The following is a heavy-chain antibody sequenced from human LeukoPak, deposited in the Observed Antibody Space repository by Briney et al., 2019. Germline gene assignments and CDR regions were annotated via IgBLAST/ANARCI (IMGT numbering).Heavy chain of an antibody. Sequence: GGSLRLSCAASGFTFSSYGVHWVRQAPAKGLEWVAIIWYDGINKYYADSVKGRFTISRDNSKNKLYLQMNSLRVEDTAVYYCAKDTYGGKSLADYWGQGTLVTVSS. D-gene: IGHD2-8*01. J-gene: IGHJ4*02. CDR1: GFTFSSYG. V-gene: IGHV3-33*06. CDR3: AKDTYGGKSLADY. CDR2: IWYDGINK.